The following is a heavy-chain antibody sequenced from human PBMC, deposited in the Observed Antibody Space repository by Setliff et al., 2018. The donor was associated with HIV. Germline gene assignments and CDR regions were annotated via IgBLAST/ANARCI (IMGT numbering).Heavy chain of an antibody. D-gene: IGHD3-3*01. CDR2: VYTSGSA. CDR3: ARGGSYRFWSGYRYYYYYMDL. V-gene: IGHV4-61*09. CDR1: GGSISSGGHY. Sequence: SETLSLTCTVSGGSISSGGHYWNWIRQPAGRGLEWIGHVYTSGSASYNPPLKSRVTISIDTSKNQFSIQLSSVTAADTAVYYCARGGSYRFWSGYRYYYYYMDLWGKGTTVTVSS. J-gene: IGHJ6*03.